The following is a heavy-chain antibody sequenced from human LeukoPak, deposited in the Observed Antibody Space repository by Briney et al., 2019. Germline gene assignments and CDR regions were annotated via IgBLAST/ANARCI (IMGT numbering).Heavy chain of an antibody. CDR2: ISAYNGNT. D-gene: IGHD3-9*01. CDR1: GYTFTSYG. V-gene: IGHV1-18*01. CDR3: ARGSPYYDIRWWFDPSDY. Sequence: ASVKVSCKASGYTFTSYGISWVRQAPGQGLEWMGWISAYNGNTNYAQKLQGRVTMTTDTSTSTAYMELRSLRSDDTAVYYCARGSPYYDIRWWFDPSDYLGQGTLVTVSS. J-gene: IGHJ4*02.